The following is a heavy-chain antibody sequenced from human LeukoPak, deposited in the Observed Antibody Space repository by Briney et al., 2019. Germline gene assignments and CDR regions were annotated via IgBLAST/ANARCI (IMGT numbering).Heavy chain of an antibody. CDR1: GGSIDSGSYY. CDR2: IYTTGST. V-gene: IGHV4-61*02. Sequence: SETLSLTCNVSGGSIDSGSYYWNWIRQPAGRGLEWIGRIYTTGSTNYNPSLKSRVTISVDTSKTQFSLKLSSVTAADTAVYYCARVQPPSIAAADWGQGTLVTVSS. D-gene: IGHD6-13*01. CDR3: ARVQPPSIAAAD. J-gene: IGHJ4*02.